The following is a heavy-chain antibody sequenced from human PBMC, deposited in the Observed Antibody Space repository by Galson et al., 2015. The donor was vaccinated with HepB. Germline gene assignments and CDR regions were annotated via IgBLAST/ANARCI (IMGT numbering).Heavy chain of an antibody. J-gene: IGHJ4*02. V-gene: IGHV3-30*18. CDR1: TFSLKTYA. D-gene: IGHD5-18*01. CDR3: AKDMYGKGYMYGWGLFDL. CDR2: ISTDGSDR. Sequence: SLRLSCASSTFSLKTYAMHWVRQAPGRGLEWVAVISTDGSDRNYRDSVKGRFTVSRDESKNTLYLEMHSLTPEDTAVYYCAKDMYGKGYMYGWGLFDLWGQGTLVTVSS.